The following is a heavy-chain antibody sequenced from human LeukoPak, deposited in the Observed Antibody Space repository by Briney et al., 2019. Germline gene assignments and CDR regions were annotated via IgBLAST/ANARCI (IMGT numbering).Heavy chain of an antibody. J-gene: IGHJ4*02. CDR3: ARDRGRATDSGYDSYFDY. CDR2: IYTSGST. D-gene: IGHD5-12*01. CDR1: GGSISSYY. V-gene: IGHV4-4*07. Sequence: KPSETLSLTCTVSGGSISSYYWSWIRQPAGKGLEWIGRIYTSGSTNYNPSLKSRVTMSVDTSKNQFSLKLSSVTAADTAVYYCARDRGRATDSGYDSYFDYWGQGTLVTVSS.